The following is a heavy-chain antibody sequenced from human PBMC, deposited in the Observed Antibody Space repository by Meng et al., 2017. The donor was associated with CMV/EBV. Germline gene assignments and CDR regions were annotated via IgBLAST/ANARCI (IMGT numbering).Heavy chain of an antibody. Sequence: GSGYSFTGYWFGWVRQMPGKGLEWMGLIYPGDSDTRYSPSFQGQVTISADKSISTAYLQWSSLKASDTAMYYCARLLAAAGINWFDPWGQGTLVTVSS. CDR1: GYSFTGYW. V-gene: IGHV5-51*01. CDR3: ARLLAAAGINWFDP. J-gene: IGHJ5*02. D-gene: IGHD6-13*01. CDR2: IYPGDSDT.